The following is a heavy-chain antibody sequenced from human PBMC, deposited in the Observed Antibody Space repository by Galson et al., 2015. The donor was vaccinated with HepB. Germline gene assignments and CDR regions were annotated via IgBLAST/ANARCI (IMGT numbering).Heavy chain of an antibody. CDR3: ARGVGFGVLFDY. CDR2: INLSGGST. V-gene: IGHV1-46*04. Sequence: SVKVSCKASGYNFTSYYMNWVRQAPGQGLEWMGIINLSGGSTSYAQKLQGRVTMTRDTSMSTVYMELSSLRSEDTAVYYCARGVGFGVLFDYWGQGTLVTVSS. J-gene: IGHJ4*02. CDR1: GYNFTSYY. D-gene: IGHD3-10*01.